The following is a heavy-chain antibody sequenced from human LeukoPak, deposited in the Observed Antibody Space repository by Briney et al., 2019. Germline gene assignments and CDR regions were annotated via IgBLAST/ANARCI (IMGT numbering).Heavy chain of an antibody. V-gene: IGHV3-48*01. Sequence: GGSLRLSCAASGFTFSSYSMNWVRQAPGKGLEWVSYISSSSSTIYYADSVKGRFTISRDNSKNTLYLQMNSLRAEDTAVYYCAKVLVGSGSYRGSIDYWGQGTLVTVSS. CDR2: ISSSSSTI. J-gene: IGHJ4*02. D-gene: IGHD1-26*01. CDR3: AKVLVGSGSYRGSIDY. CDR1: GFTFSSYS.